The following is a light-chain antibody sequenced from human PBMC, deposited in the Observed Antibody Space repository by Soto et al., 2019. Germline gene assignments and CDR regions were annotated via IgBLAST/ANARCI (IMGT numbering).Light chain of an antibody. CDR3: QQYGSSPIT. J-gene: IGKJ5*01. Sequence: EIVLTQSPGTLSLSPWERATLSCRASQSVSSSYLAWYQQKPGQAPRLLIYGASSRAIGIPDRFSGSGSGTNFTLAISRLEPEDFAVYYCQQYGSSPITFGQGTRLEIK. CDR1: QSVSSSY. V-gene: IGKV3-20*01. CDR2: GAS.